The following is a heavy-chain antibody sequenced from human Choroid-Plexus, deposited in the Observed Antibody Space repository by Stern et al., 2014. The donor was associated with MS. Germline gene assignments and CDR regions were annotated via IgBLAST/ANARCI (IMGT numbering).Heavy chain of an antibody. Sequence: VQLVESGAEVKKPGASVKVSCKTSGYIFTVYYIHWVRQAPGQGLEWMAWINPNTAGPKYAQKLQERVPMSRDTSISTAYVELSSLTSDDTAVYYCARDQRGITIFGVVTDYYYLGMDVWGQGTTVTVSS. D-gene: IGHD3-3*01. J-gene: IGHJ6*02. CDR1: GYIFTVYY. V-gene: IGHV1-2*02. CDR2: INPNTAGP. CDR3: ARDQRGITIFGVVTDYYYLGMDV.